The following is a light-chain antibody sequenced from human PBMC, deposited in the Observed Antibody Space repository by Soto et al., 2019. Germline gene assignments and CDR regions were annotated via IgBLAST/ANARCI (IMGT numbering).Light chain of an antibody. CDR2: RNN. CDR3: AAGNDSLSGYV. J-gene: IGLJ1*01. CDR1: SSNIRSDY. V-gene: IGLV1-47*01. Sequence: SALTQPPSASGTPGQRVTISCSGSSSNIRSDYVYWYQQFPGTAPKLLIYRNNQRPSGVPDRFSGSKSGTSASLAISGLRSEDEADYYGAAGNDSLSGYVFGTGTKVTVL.